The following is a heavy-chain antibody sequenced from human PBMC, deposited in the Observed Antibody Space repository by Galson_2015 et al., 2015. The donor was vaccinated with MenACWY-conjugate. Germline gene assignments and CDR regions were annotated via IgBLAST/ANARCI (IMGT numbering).Heavy chain of an antibody. CDR3: AKIVRHPVGPYFDS. CDR2: LYDDGTS. CDR1: GFSVTSHF. Sequence: SLRLSCAASGFSVTSHFLGWVRQAPGKGLEWVALLYDDGTSRYADSVKGRFNISRDTLRSSLSLQMHGLRAEDTAMYFCAKIVRHPVGPYFDSWGQGTLVLVPS. D-gene: IGHD2-21*01. V-gene: IGHV3-53*01. J-gene: IGHJ4*02.